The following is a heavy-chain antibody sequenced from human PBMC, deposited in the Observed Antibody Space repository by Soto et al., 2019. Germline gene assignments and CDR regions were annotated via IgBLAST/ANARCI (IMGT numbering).Heavy chain of an antibody. CDR1: GFTFSSYG. CDR2: ISYDGSNK. D-gene: IGHD3-22*01. CDR3: AKDSRGYYHDAFDI. V-gene: IGHV3-30*18. Sequence: QVQLVESGGGVVQPGRSLRLSCAASGFTFSSYGMHWVRQAPGKGLEWVAVISYDGSNKYYADSVKGRFTISRDNSKNTLYLQMNSLRAEDTAVYYCAKDSRGYYHDAFDIWGQGTMVTVSS. J-gene: IGHJ3*02.